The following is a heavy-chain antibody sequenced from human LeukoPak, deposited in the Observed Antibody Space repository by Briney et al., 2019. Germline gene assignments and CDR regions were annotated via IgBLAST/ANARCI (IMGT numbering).Heavy chain of an antibody. CDR1: GFTLSSYW. CDR2: IKQDGSEK. D-gene: IGHD6-13*01. V-gene: IGHV3-7*03. Sequence: GGSLRLSCGASGFTLSSYWMRWVRQATGKGLEWVANIKQDGSEKYYVDSVKGRFTISRDNAKNSLYLQMNSLRAEDTAVYYCARGLSSSWYSLPPDYWGQGTLVTVSS. J-gene: IGHJ4*02. CDR3: ARGLSSSWYSLPPDY.